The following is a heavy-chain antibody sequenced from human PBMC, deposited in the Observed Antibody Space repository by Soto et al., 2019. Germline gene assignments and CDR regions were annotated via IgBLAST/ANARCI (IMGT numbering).Heavy chain of an antibody. CDR3: ATARCSGGNCYSSFDY. V-gene: IGHV1-24*01. Sequence: VKVSCKVSGYTLTELSMHWVRQAPGKGLEWMGGFDPEDGETIYAQKFQGRVTMTEDTSTDTAYMELSSLRSEDTAVYYCATARCSGGNCYSSFDYWGQGTLVTVSS. CDR2: FDPEDGET. J-gene: IGHJ4*02. CDR1: GYTLTELS. D-gene: IGHD2-15*01.